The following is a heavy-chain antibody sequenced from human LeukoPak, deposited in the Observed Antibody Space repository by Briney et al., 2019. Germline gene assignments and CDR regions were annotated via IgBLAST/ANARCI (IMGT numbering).Heavy chain of an antibody. CDR1: GGSISSSSYY. CDR3: ASRSTTAFHY. CDR2: IYYSGST. J-gene: IGHJ4*02. Sequence: SETLSLTCTVSGGSISSSSYYWGWIRQPPGKGLEWIGSIYYSGSTYYNPSLKSRVTISVDTSKNQFSLKLSSVTAADTAVYYCASRSTTAFHYWGQGTLVTVSS. V-gene: IGHV4-39*01. D-gene: IGHD5/OR15-5a*01.